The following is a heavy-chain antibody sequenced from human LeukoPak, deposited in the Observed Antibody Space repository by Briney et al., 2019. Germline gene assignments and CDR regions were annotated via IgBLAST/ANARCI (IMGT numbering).Heavy chain of an antibody. CDR2: ISGSGGST. D-gene: IGHD3-3*01. CDR1: GFTFSSYA. Sequence: PGGSLRLSCAASGFTFSSYAMSWVRQAPGKGLEWVSGISGSGGSTYYADSVKGRFTISRDNSKNTLYLQMNSLRAEDTAVYYCAKAGSYDFWSGLSDYWGQGTLVTVSS. V-gene: IGHV3-23*01. J-gene: IGHJ4*02. CDR3: AKAGSYDFWSGLSDY.